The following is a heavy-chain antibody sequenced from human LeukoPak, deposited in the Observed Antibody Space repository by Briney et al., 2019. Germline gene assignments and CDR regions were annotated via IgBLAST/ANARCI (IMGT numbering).Heavy chain of an antibody. D-gene: IGHD4-17*01. CDR3: ARDKYGDYASWFDP. V-gene: IGHV4-59*12. Sequence: SETLSLTCTVSGGSISSYYWSWIRQPPGKGLEWIGYIYYSGSTNYNPSLKSRVTISVDTSKNQFSLKLSSVTAADTAVYYCARDKYGDYASWFDPWGQGTLVTVSS. CDR2: IYYSGST. CDR1: GGSISSYY. J-gene: IGHJ5*02.